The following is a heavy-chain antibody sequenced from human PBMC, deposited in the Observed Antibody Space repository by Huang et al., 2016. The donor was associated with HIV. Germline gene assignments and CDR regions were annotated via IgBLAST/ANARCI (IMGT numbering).Heavy chain of an antibody. V-gene: IGHV3-30*02. J-gene: IGHJ3*02. Sequence: QVQLVESGGGVVQPGGSLRLSCAASGFTFSSYGMHWVRQAPVKGLEGVAFIRYDGSNKYYADSVRGRFTISRDNSKNTLYLQMNSLRAEDTAVYYCAKGSMANAFDIWGQGTMVTVSS. CDR1: GFTFSSYG. CDR3: AKGSMANAFDI. CDR2: IRYDGSNK. D-gene: IGHD3-10*01.